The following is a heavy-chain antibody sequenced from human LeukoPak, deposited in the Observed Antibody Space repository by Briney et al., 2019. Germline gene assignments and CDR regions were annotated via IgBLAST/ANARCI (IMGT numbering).Heavy chain of an antibody. CDR2: ISSSSSTI. CDR1: GFTFSSYS. J-gene: IGHJ6*03. Sequence: GGSLRLSCAASGFTFSSYSMNWVRQAPGKGLEWVSYISSSSSTIYFADSVKGRFTISRDNAKNSLFLQMNSLRAEDTAVYYCARVLRYCSGGNCYSGGLGYMDVWGKGTTVTISS. D-gene: IGHD2-15*01. V-gene: IGHV3-48*04. CDR3: ARVLRYCSGGNCYSGGLGYMDV.